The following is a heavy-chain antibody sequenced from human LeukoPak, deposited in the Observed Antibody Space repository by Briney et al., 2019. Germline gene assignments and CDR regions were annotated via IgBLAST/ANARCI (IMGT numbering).Heavy chain of an antibody. J-gene: IGHJ4*02. D-gene: IGHD6-19*01. CDR2: INPNSGGT. CDR3: ARGPNPSFMAVAGPFDY. CDR1: GYTFTGYY. V-gene: IGHV1-2*06. Sequence: ASVKVSCKASGYTFTGYYMHWVRQAPGQGLEWMGRINPNSGGTNYAQKFQGRVTMTRDTSISTAYMELSRLRSDDTAVYYCARGPNPSFMAVAGPFDYWGQGTLVTVSS.